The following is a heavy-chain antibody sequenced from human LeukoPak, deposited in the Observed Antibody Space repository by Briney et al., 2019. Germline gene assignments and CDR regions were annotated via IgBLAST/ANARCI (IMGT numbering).Heavy chain of an antibody. CDR3: ARPKGKGDAFDI. Sequence: SETLSLTCAVSGYSISSGYYWGWIRQPPGKGLEWIGTIYHSGSTYYNPSLKSRVTVSVDTSKNQFSLKLSSVTAADTAVYYCARPKGKGDAFDIWGQGTMVTVSS. J-gene: IGHJ3*02. CDR1: GYSISSGYY. CDR2: IYHSGST. V-gene: IGHV4-38-2*01.